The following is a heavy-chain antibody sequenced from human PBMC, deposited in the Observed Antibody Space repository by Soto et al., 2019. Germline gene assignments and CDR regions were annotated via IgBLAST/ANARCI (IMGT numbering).Heavy chain of an antibody. CDR3: AKDKWEVSYYFDY. CDR1: GFTFADYA. J-gene: IGHJ4*02. V-gene: IGHV3-9*01. D-gene: IGHD3-16*02. CDR2: ISWNTGSI. Sequence: EVQLVESGGGLVQPGRSLRLSCAASGFTFADYAMHWVRQAPGKGLEWVSGISWNTGSIGYADSVKGRFTSSRDNAKNSRYLKMNSLRAEDTALYYCAKDKWEVSYYFDYWGQGTLVTVSS.